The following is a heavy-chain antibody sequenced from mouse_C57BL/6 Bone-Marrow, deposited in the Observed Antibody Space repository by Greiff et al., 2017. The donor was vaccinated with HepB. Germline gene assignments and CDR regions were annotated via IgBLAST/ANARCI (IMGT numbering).Heavy chain of an antibody. CDR3: ARDYFDY. J-gene: IGHJ2*01. CDR1: GFTFSSYA. V-gene: IGHV5-4*01. Sequence: EVQLVESGGGLVKPGGSLKLSCAASGFTFSSYAMSWVRQTPEKRLEWVATISDGGSYTYYPDNVKGRFTIARDNAKNNLYLQMSHLKSEDTALYYCARDYFDYWGQGTTLTVSS. CDR2: ISDGGSYT.